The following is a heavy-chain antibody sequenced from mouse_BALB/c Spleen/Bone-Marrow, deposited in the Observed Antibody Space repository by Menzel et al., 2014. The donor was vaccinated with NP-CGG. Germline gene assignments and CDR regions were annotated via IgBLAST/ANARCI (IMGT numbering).Heavy chain of an antibody. CDR2: IYPGNSGT. Sequence: VQLQQPGTVLARPGASVKMSCKASGYSFTSYWMYWIKQRPGQGLEWIGAIYPGNSGTSYNQNFKGKAKLTAVTSASTAYMELSSLTNEDSAVYYCTRSITTAVEFDYWGQGPSLTVPS. V-gene: IGHV1-5*01. D-gene: IGHD1-1*01. CDR3: TRSITTAVEFDY. J-gene: IGHJ2*03. CDR1: GYSFTSYW.